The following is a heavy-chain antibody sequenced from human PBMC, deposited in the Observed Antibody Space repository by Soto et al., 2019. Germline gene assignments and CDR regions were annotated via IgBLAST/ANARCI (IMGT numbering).Heavy chain of an antibody. Sequence: QVQLVESGGGVVQPGRSLRLSCAASGFTFSSYAMHWVRQAPGKGLEWVAVMSHDLSNKDYADSVKSRFTISRDNSKNTLYLQMISRRAEDTAVYYCARERVVRGVIPDHYGMDVWGQGTTVIVSS. J-gene: IGHJ6*02. D-gene: IGHD3-10*01. CDR2: MSHDLSNK. V-gene: IGHV3-30-3*01. CDR1: GFTFSSYA. CDR3: ARERVVRGVIPDHYGMDV.